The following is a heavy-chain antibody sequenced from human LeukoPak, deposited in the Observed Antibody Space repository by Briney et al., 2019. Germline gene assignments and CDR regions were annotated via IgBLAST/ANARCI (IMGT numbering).Heavy chain of an antibody. J-gene: IGHJ6*02. CDR2: IYSGGST. V-gene: IGHV3-66*01. CDR3: ARDLEDIVVVPAATPYYYGMDV. D-gene: IGHD2-2*01. CDR1: GFTVSSNY. Sequence: GGSLRLSCAASGFTVSSNYMSWVRQAPGKGLEWVSVIYSGGSTYYADSVKGRFTISRDNSKNTLYLQMNSLRAEDTAVYCCARDLEDIVVVPAATPYYYGMDVWGQGTTVTVSS.